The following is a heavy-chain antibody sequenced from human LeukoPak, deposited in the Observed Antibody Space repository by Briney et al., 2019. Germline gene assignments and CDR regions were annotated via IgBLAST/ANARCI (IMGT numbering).Heavy chain of an antibody. CDR1: GFPFSSYW. D-gene: IGHD4-11*01. V-gene: IGHV3-7*04. Sequence: GGSPRLSCVASGFPFSSYWMTWVRQAPGKGLEWVANIKQDGSKKSYVDFVKGRFTIPRDNAKNSLYLQMNSLRAEDTAIYYCTRVGYINEGIDYWGQGTLVTVSS. CDR3: TRVGYINEGIDY. CDR2: IKQDGSKK. J-gene: IGHJ4*02.